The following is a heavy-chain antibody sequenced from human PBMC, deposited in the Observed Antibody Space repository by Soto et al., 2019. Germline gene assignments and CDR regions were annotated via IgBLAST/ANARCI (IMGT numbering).Heavy chain of an antibody. V-gene: IGHV4-34*01. CDR3: TRGEYSYGYLRDWYYYGMDV. D-gene: IGHD5-18*01. J-gene: IGHJ6*02. CDR1: GGSFNGYY. CDR2: INHSGST. Sequence: SETLSLTCAVCGGSFNGYYWSWIRHPPGKGLEWIGEINHSGSTNYNPSLKRRVTIPVDTSKNPFSLKLSSVTGADAAVYYCTRGEYSYGYLRDWYYYGMDVWGQGTTVTVTS.